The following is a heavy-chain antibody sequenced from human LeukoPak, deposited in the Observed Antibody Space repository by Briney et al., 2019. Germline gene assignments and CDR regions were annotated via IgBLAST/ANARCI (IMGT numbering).Heavy chain of an antibody. CDR2: IYYSGST. CDR3: ARRYCGGDCYGYFDL. J-gene: IGHJ2*01. V-gene: IGHV4-59*08. D-gene: IGHD2-21*02. CDR1: GGSISSYY. Sequence: SETLSLTCTVSGGSISSYYWSWIRQPPGKGLEWIGYIYYSGSTNYNPSLKSRVTISVDTSKNQFSLKLSSVTAADTAVYYCARRYCGGDCYGYFDLWGRGTLVTVSS.